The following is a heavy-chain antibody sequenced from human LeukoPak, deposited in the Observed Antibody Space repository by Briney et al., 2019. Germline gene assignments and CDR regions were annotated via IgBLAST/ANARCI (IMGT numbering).Heavy chain of an antibody. J-gene: IGHJ3*02. CDR1: GYTFTSYD. CDR3: TRDPLGIWELRPPNAFDI. CDR2: MNPNSGNT. V-gene: IGHV1-8*01. D-gene: IGHD1-7*01. Sequence: EASVKVSCKASGYTFTSYDINWVRQATGQGLEWMGWMNPNSGNTGYAQKFQGRVTMTRNTSISTAYMELSSLRSEDTAVYYCTRDPLGIWELRPPNAFDIWGQGTMVTVSS.